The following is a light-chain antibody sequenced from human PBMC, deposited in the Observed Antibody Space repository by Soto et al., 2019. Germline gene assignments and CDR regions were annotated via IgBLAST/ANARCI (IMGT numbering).Light chain of an antibody. J-gene: IGKJ1*01. Sequence: EIVLTQSPATLSLSPGDRATLSCRASQSVRTISLSWYQQKPGQAPRLLMYGASTRATDIPAGFTGSGSGTEFTLTISSLQSEDFAVYYCQQYNNWPPTWTFGQGTKVDIK. CDR3: QQYNNWPPTWT. V-gene: IGKV3D-7*01. CDR1: QSVRTIS. CDR2: GAS.